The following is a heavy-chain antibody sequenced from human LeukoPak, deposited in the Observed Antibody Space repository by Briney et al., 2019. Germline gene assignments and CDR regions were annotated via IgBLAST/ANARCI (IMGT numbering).Heavy chain of an antibody. J-gene: IGHJ6*03. CDR2: IRSKAYGGTT. Sequence: GGSLRLSCTASGFTFGDYAMSWVRQAPGKGLEWVGFIRSKAYGGTTEYAASVKGRFTISRDDSKSIAYLQMNSLKTEDTAVYYCTRDRSVLRFDYYYMDVWGKGTTVTVSS. D-gene: IGHD3-3*01. CDR3: TRDRSVLRFDYYYMDV. V-gene: IGHV3-49*04. CDR1: GFTFGDYA.